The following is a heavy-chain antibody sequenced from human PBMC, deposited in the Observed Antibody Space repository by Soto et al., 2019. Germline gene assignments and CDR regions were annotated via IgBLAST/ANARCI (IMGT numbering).Heavy chain of an antibody. V-gene: IGHV3-23*01. CDR3: AKDSGYYYGSGSYYNFDY. CDR2: ISGSGGST. D-gene: IGHD3-10*01. Sequence: EVQLLESGGGLVQPGGSLRLSCAASGFTFSSYAMSWVRQAPGKGLEWVSAISGSGGSTYYADSVKGRFTISRDNSKNTLYLQMSSLRAEDTAVYYGAKDSGYYYGSGSYYNFDYWGQGTLVTVSS. CDR1: GFTFSSYA. J-gene: IGHJ4*02.